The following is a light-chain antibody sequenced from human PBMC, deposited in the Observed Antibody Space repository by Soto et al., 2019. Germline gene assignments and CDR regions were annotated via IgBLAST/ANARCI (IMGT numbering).Light chain of an antibody. CDR1: QDITNY. CDR2: DAS. Sequence: DIQMTQSPSSLSASVGDRVTIPCQASQDITNYLNWYQQKPGKAPKLLIYDASNLETGVPSRFSGSGSGTDFTFTISSLRPEDIATHYCQQYDTRFGQGTRLEIK. CDR3: QQYDTR. J-gene: IGKJ5*01. V-gene: IGKV1-33*01.